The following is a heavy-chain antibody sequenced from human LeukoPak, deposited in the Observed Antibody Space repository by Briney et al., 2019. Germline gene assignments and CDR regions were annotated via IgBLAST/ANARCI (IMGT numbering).Heavy chain of an antibody. J-gene: IGHJ4*02. D-gene: IGHD2-15*01. CDR3: ASGSVVVVAAFPLDY. V-gene: IGHV3-30*02. Sequence: PGGSLRLSCAGSGFSFSSYGMHWVRQAPGKGLEWMAFIRSDGSNKYYADSVKGRFTISRDNSKNTLYLQMNSLRAEDTAVYYCASGSVVVVAAFPLDYWGQGTLVTVSS. CDR2: IRSDGSNK. CDR1: GFSFSSYG.